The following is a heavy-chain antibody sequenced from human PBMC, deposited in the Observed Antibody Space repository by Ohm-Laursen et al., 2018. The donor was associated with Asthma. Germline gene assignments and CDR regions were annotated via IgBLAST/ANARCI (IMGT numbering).Heavy chain of an antibody. J-gene: IGHJ4*02. Sequence: SLRLSCSASGFTFSGPWMIWVRQAPGKGLQWLAFIKPGGSQTYYADSMEGRFSISRDNSKNSLYLQMSSLRGEDTAIYYCATLSWYASQFWGQGTLVTVSS. CDR1: GFTFSGPW. CDR3: ATLSWYASQF. CDR2: IKPGGSQT. V-gene: IGHV3-7*01. D-gene: IGHD2-2*01.